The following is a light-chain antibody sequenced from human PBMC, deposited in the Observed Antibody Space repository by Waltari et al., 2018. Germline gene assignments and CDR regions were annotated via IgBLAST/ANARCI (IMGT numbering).Light chain of an antibody. CDR3: SSYTSSSTVV. J-gene: IGLJ2*01. V-gene: IGLV2-14*03. CDR2: DVS. Sequence: QSALTQPASVSGSPGQSITISCTGTSSDVGGYNYVSWYQQHPGKAPKLMIYDVSNRPAGLAKRFSGSKSGNTASLTISVLQAEDEADYYCSSYTSSSTVVFGGGTKLTVL. CDR1: SSDVGGYNY.